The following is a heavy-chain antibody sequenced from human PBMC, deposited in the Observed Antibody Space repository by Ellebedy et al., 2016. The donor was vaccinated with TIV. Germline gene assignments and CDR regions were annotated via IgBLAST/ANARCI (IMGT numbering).Heavy chain of an antibody. CDR2: ISAYNGNT. D-gene: IGHD6-19*01. CDR1: GYTFTSNG. J-gene: IGHJ5*02. CDR3: ARAHRGWLVLTPYNWFDP. V-gene: IGHV1-18*01. Sequence: ASVKVSCKASGYTFTSNGISWVRQAPARGLVWMGWISAYNGNTYYAQKLQGRVTMTTDTSTSTAYMELRSLRSDDTAVYYCARAHRGWLVLTPYNWFDPWGQGTLVTVSS.